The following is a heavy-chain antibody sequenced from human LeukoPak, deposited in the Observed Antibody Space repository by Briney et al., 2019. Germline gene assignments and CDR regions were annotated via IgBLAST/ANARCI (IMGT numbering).Heavy chain of an antibody. V-gene: IGHV4-4*07. CDR1: GGSISSYY. CDR2: IYTSGST. J-gene: IGHJ4*02. CDR3: ASDPESYCSSTSCYNS. Sequence: PSETLSLTCTVSGGSISSYYWSWIRQPAGKGLEWIGRIYTSGSTNYNPSLKSRVTMSVDTSKNQFSLKLSSVTAADTAVYYCASDPESYCSSTSCYNSWGQGTLVTVSS. D-gene: IGHD2-2*02.